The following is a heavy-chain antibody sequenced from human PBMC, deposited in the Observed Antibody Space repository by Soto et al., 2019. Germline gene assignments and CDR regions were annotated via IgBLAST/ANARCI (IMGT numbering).Heavy chain of an antibody. CDR1: GFTFSGYG. Sequence: GGSLILSCAASGFTFSGYGMHWVRQAPGKGLEWVAIIRFDGSNIYYADSVKGRFTISRDNSKNTLSLQMNSLRAEDTAFYYCARDGVGATTYFGYFDYWGQGTLVTVSS. CDR3: ARDGVGATTYFGYFDY. CDR2: IRFDGSNI. V-gene: IGHV3-33*01. J-gene: IGHJ4*02. D-gene: IGHD1-26*01.